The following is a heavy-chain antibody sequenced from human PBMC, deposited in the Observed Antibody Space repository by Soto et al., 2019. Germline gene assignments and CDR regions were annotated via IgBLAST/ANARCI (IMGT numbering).Heavy chain of an antibody. CDR2: INPHSGCP. Sequence: ASVKVACKASRYTFTGYYMHWVRQAPGQGLEWMGWINPHSGCPNYAQKFQGWVTMTRDTSISTDYMELSRRRSDDTAVYYCARENFRITFGGVIVRGAFDIWGQGTLVTVS. J-gene: IGHJ3*02. CDR1: RYTFTGYY. V-gene: IGHV1-2*04. CDR3: ARENFRITFGGVIVRGAFDI. D-gene: IGHD3-16*02.